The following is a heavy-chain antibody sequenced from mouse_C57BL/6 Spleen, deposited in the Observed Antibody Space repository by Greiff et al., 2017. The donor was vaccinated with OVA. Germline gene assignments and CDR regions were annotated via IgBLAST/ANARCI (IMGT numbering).Heavy chain of an antibody. J-gene: IGHJ2*01. CDR3: ARPFSYYGSSYYFDY. D-gene: IGHD1-1*01. V-gene: IGHV1-9*01. Sequence: QVQLQQSGAELMKPGASVKLSCKATGYTFTGYWIEWVKQRPGHGLEWIGEILPGSGSTNYNEKFKGKATFTADTSSNTAYMQLSSMTTEDSAIYYCARPFSYYGSSYYFDYWGQGTTLTVSS. CDR1: GYTFTGYW. CDR2: ILPGSGST.